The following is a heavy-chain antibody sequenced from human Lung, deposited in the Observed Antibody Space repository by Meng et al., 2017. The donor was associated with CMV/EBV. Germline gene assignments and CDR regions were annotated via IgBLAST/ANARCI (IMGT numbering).Heavy chain of an antibody. J-gene: IGHJ4*02. D-gene: IGHD1-26*01. CDR1: GYTFTNYG. V-gene: IGHV1-18*01. CDR3: ARVEVGITSGDY. Sequence: QAQLVHCWGEVKKPGASVKVSCKASGYTFTNYGITWVRQAPGQGLEWMGWINAYNGDTNYAQTLQGRVTMTTDTSTSTAYMELRSLRSDDTAVYYCARVEVGITSGDYWGQGTLVTVSS. CDR2: INAYNGDT.